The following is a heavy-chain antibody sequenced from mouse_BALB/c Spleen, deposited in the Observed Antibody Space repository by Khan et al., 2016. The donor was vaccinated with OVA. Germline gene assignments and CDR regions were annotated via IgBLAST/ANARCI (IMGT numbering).Heavy chain of an antibody. J-gene: IGHJ3*01. Sequence: VQLQESGAELAKPGASVKMSCKASGYTFTSYWMHWVKQRPGQGLEWIGYINPTTDYTEYNQIFKDKATLTADKSSSTAYMQLSSLTSEDSAVYYCVKHGSNSAWFTYWGQGTLVTVSA. D-gene: IGHD1-1*01. V-gene: IGHV1-7*01. CDR1: GYTFTSYW. CDR3: VKHGSNSAWFTY. CDR2: INPTTDYT.